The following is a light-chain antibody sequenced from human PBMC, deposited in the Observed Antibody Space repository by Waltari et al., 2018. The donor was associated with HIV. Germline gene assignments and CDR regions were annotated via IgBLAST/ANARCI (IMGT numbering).Light chain of an antibody. J-gene: IGKJ1*01. CDR3: QQYNDWPRT. CDR1: QSVSTN. Sequence: EILMTQSPDLLSVSPGARATLSCRASQSVSTNVAWYQQRPGQAPRLLIHGASTRASGIPARFSGSGSGTEFTLILSSLQSEDFAVYFCQQYNDWPRTFGQGTKVEI. CDR2: GAS. V-gene: IGKV3-15*01.